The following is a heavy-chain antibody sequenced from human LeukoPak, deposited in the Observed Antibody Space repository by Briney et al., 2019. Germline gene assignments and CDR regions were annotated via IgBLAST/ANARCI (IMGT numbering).Heavy chain of an antibody. J-gene: IGHJ6*02. Sequence: GASVEVSCKASGYTFTGYYMHWVRQAPGQGLEWMGWINPNSGGTNYAQKFQGRVTMTRDTSISTAYMELSRLRSDDTAVYYCARDIAVRHYYYYGMDVWGQGTTVTVSS. V-gene: IGHV1-2*02. CDR2: INPNSGGT. CDR1: GYTFTGYY. CDR3: ARDIAVRHYYYYGMDV. D-gene: IGHD6-19*01.